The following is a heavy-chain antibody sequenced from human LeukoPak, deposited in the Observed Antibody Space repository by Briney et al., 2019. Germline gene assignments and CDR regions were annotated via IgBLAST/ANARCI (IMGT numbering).Heavy chain of an antibody. CDR2: MNQDGSEK. V-gene: IGHV3-7*01. J-gene: IGHJ4*02. CDR3: ARDAALYRLFDY. D-gene: IGHD2-15*01. CDR1: GFTFSSYW. Sequence: PGGSLRLFCAASGFTFSSYWMTWVRQAPGKGLEWVANMNQDGSEKYYVDSVKGRFTISRDNAKNSLYLQMNSLRAEDTAVYYCARDAALYRLFDYWGQGTLVTVSS.